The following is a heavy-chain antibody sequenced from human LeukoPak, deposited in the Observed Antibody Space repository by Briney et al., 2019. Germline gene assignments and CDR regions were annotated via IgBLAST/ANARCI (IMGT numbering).Heavy chain of an antibody. V-gene: IGHV1-69*13. J-gene: IGHJ6*03. CDR2: IIPIFGTA. CDR3: ARDGSRGGSYPKRAYYYYYMDV. Sequence: SVKVSCKASGGTFGSYAISWVRQAPGQGLEWMGGIIPIFGTANYAQKFQGRVTITADESTSTAYMELSSLRSEDTAVYYCARDGSRGGSYPKRAYYYYYMDVWGKGTTVTISS. CDR1: GGTFGSYA. D-gene: IGHD1-26*01.